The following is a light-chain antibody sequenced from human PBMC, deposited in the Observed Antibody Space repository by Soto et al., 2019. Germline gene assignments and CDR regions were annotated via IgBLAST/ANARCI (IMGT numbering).Light chain of an antibody. CDR1: QMISSW. J-gene: IGKJ1*01. V-gene: IGKV1-5*03. CDR3: QQYSSYWT. CDR2: KAS. Sequence: DIQMTQSPSTLSASVGDRVTITCRASQMISSWLAWYQQKPGKAPKLLIYKASTLQSGVPARFSGSESGTEFTLTISSLQPDDFGTYYCQQYSSYWTFGQGTKVEIK.